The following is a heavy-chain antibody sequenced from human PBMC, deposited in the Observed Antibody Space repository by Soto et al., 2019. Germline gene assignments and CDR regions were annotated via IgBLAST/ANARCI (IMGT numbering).Heavy chain of an antibody. CDR2: IYYNGNT. CDR1: GGSIGSRDYY. Sequence: QVQVQESGPGLVKPSQTLSLKCSVSGGSIGSRDYYWSWIRQHPEKGLEWIGSIYYNGNTDYNPSLRGRATMSLDTTMNEFSLKLTSVTDADTAVYYCARDKGGAARKGSGMDVWGQWTTVTVS. J-gene: IGHJ6*01. D-gene: IGHD3-10*01. V-gene: IGHV4-31*02. CDR3: ARDKGGAARKGSGMDV.